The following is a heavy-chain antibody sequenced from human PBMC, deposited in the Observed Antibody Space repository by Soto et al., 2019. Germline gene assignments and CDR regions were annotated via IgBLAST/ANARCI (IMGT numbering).Heavy chain of an antibody. CDR3: AKDHSLRSTSAFDY. J-gene: IGHJ4*02. Sequence: GGFLRLSCAASGFTFSSYAMSWVRQAPGKGLEWVSAISGSGGSTYYADSVKGRFTISRDNSKNTLYLQMNSLRAEDTAVYYCAKDHSLRSTSAFDYWGQGTLVTVSS. CDR1: GFTFSSYA. CDR2: ISGSGGST. D-gene: IGHD2-2*01. V-gene: IGHV3-23*01.